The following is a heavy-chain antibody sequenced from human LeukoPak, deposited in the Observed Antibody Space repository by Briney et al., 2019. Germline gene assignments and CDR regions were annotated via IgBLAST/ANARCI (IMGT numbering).Heavy chain of an antibody. J-gene: IGHJ4*02. Sequence: GGSLRLSCAASGFTFSSYEMNWVRQAPGKGLEWVSYISSSGSTIYYADSVKGRFTISRDNAKNSLYLQMNSLRAEDTAVYYCARSEGEYQLPENYFDYWGQGILVTVSS. V-gene: IGHV3-48*03. CDR2: ISSSGSTI. D-gene: IGHD2-2*01. CDR1: GFTFSSYE. CDR3: ARSEGEYQLPENYFDY.